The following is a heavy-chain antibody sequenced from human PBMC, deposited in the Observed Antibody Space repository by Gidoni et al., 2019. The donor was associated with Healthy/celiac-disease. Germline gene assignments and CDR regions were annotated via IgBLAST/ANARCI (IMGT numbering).Heavy chain of an antibody. V-gene: IGHV3-30*04. CDR3: ARGRIAVAGVFGY. CDR1: GFTFSSYA. Sequence: QVQLVESGGGVVQPGMSLRLSCAASGFTFSSYAMPWVRQAPGKGREWVAVRSYDGSNKYYADSVKGRFTISRDNSKNTLYLQMNSLRAEDTAVYYCARGRIAVAGVFGYWGQGTLVTVSS. J-gene: IGHJ4*02. CDR2: RSYDGSNK. D-gene: IGHD6-19*01.